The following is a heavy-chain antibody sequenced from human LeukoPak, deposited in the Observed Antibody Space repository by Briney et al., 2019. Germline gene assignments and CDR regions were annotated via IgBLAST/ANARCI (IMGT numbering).Heavy chain of an antibody. V-gene: IGHV1-46*01. Sequence: ASVKVSCKASGYTFTSNYIHWVRQAPGQGLEWMGMIYPRDGSTSYAQKFQGRVTVTRDTSTSTAYMELRSLRSDDTAVYYCARDGRWELLLRPLYYYGMDVWGQGTTVTVSS. J-gene: IGHJ6*02. CDR3: ARDGRWELLLRPLYYYGMDV. D-gene: IGHD1-26*01. CDR2: IYPRDGST. CDR1: GYTFTSNY.